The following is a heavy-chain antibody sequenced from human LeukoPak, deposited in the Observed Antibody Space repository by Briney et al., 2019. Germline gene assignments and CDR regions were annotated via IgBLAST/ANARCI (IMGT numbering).Heavy chain of an antibody. CDR2: FDPEDGET. V-gene: IGHV1-24*01. Sequence: GSSVKVSCKASGGTFSSYAISWVRQAPGGALEWMGGFDPEDGETVYAPKFQGRVTMTEDTSADTAYMELSSLRSEDTAVYYGAGQPVAIYYYGMDVWGQGTTVTVSS. J-gene: IGHJ6*02. CDR1: GGTFSSYA. CDR3: AGQPVAIYYYGMDV. D-gene: IGHD2-2*01.